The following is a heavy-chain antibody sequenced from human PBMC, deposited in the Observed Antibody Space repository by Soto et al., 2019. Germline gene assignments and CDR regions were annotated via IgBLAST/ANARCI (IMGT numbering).Heavy chain of an antibody. Sequence: SETLSLTCTVSGGSISSGGYYWSWIRQHPGKGLEWIGYIYYSGSTYYNPSLKSRVTISVDTSKNQFSLKLSSVTAADTAVYYCARRDYYDSSGYYYEWYFDYWGQGTLVTVSS. V-gene: IGHV4-31*03. CDR1: GGSISSGGYY. J-gene: IGHJ4*02. CDR3: ARRDYYDSSGYYYEWYFDY. D-gene: IGHD3-22*01. CDR2: IYYSGST.